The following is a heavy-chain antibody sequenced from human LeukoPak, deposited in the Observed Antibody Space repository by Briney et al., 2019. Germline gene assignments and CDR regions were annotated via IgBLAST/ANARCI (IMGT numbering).Heavy chain of an antibody. V-gene: IGHV5-51*01. CDR2: IYPGDSDS. J-gene: IGHJ4*02. Sequence: GESLKISCQDSGYIFATHWIAWVRQMPGKGLEWMGIIYPGDSDSRYSPSFQGQVTMSADKSISTAWLQWSSLKASDTAIYFCARFSPGGWYYFDYWGQGTLVTVSS. CDR1: GYIFATHW. CDR3: ARFSPGGWYYFDY. D-gene: IGHD6-19*01.